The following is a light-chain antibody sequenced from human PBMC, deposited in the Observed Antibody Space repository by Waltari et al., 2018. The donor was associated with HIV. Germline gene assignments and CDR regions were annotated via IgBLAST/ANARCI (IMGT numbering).Light chain of an antibody. V-gene: IGLV3-1*01. CDR2: QDS. CDR3: QTWDIATGV. J-gene: IGLJ3*02. CDR1: KLCKKF. Sequence: SYDLTQPPSVSVSPGQTARIPCYGAKLCKKFVSWYQQKPGQSPMVVIYQDSQRPSGIPERFSGSNSGNTATLAISGTHPMDEADYYCQTWDIATGVFGGGTKLTVL.